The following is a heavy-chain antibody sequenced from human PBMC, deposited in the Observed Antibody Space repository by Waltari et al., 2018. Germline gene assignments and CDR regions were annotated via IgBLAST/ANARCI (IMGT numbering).Heavy chain of an antibody. CDR3: TRWNPYYVAFDM. CDR2: TDSGGDT. V-gene: IGHV3-13*01. D-gene: IGHD3-10*01. J-gene: IGHJ3*02. Sequence: EVQLVESGGGLVQPGGSLRLSCAASGFTFSSYWMHWVRQAPGKGLVWVSVTDSGGDTYYVASVKGRFTVSRENAKKSLYLQMNSLRAEDTAVYYCTRWNPYYVAFDMWGQGTMVTVSS. CDR1: GFTFSSYW.